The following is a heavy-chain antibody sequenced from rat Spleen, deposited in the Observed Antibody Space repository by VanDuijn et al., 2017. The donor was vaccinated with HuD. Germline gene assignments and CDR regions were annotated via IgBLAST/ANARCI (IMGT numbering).Heavy chain of an antibody. V-gene: IGHV5-29*01. D-gene: IGHD1-2*01. J-gene: IGHJ3*01. CDR3: ATNYYSSFGFAY. Sequence: EVQLVESGGGLVQPGRSMKLSCAASGFTFSNYGLHWIRQAPTKSLEWVATISYDGSGTYYRDSVRGRFTISRDNAKSTLYLQMDSLRSEDTATYYCATNYYSSFGFAYWGQGTLVTVSS. CDR1: GFTFSNYG. CDR2: ISYDGSGT.